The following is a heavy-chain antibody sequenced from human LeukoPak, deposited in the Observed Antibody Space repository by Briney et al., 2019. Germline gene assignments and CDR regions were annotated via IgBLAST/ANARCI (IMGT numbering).Heavy chain of an antibody. D-gene: IGHD3-22*01. CDR2: IYYSGST. CDR3: ARRPPLFYYDSSGYYYFDY. V-gene: IGHV4-59*08. J-gene: IGHJ4*02. CDR1: GGSISSYY. Sequence: SETLSLTCTVSGGSISSYYWSWIRQPPGKGLEWIGYIYYSGSTNYNPSLKSRVTISVDTSKNQFSLKLSSVTAADTAVYYCARRPPLFYYDSSGYYYFDYWGQGTLVTVSS.